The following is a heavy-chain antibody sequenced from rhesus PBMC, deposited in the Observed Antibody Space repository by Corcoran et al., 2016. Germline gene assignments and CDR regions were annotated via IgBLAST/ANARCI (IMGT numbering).Heavy chain of an antibody. CDR1: GGSINDTY. CDR3: ARGIYYFDY. J-gene: IGHJ4*01. V-gene: IGHV4-173*01. D-gene: IGHD3-3*01. Sequence: QLQLQESGPGLVKPSETLSLTCAVSGGSINDTYWTWIRQPPGKGLDWIGLLSASGGSTDHNPSLRSRVTMSTDTSKNQFSLKLSSLTAADTAVYYCARGIYYFDYWGQGVLVTVSS. CDR2: LSASGGST.